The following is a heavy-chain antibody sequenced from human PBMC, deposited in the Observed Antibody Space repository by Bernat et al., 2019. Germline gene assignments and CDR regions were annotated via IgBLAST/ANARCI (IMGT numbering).Heavy chain of an antibody. Sequence: QVQLQESGPGLVKPSQTLSLTCTVSGGSISSGDYYWSWIRQPPGKGLEWIGYIYYSGSTYYNPSLKSRVTISVDTSKNQFSLKLSSVTAADTAVYYCAREKNYSKGEYYYYYGMDVWGQGTTVTVSS. CDR3: AREKNYSKGEYYYYYGMDV. CDR1: GGSISSGDYY. CDR2: IYYSGST. V-gene: IGHV4-30-4*01. J-gene: IGHJ6*02. D-gene: IGHD4-11*01.